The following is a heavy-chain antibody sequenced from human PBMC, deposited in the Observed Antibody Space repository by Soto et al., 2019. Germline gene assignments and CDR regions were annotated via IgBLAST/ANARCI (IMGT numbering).Heavy chain of an antibody. CDR1: GGTFSSYA. D-gene: IGHD3-16*01. J-gene: IGHJ6*02. V-gene: IGHV1-69*12. CDR3: AQCLLGVNYYSGMDV. CDR2: IIPIFATA. Sequence: QVQLVQSGAEVKKPGSSVKVSCKASGGTFSSYAINWVRQAPGQGLEWMGGIIPIFATADYAQKFQGRVTITADASTSTAYMGLSSLRSEDTAVYYCAQCLLGVNYYSGMDVWGQGTTVTVSS.